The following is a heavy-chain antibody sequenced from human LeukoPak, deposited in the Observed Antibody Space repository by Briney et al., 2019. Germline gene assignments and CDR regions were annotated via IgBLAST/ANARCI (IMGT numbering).Heavy chain of an antibody. V-gene: IGHV1-2*02. CDR1: GYTFTGYY. CDR2: INPNSGGT. D-gene: IGHD3-10*01. CDR3: ARVLDGSGSYGYFDY. Sequence: PSVKVSCKASGYTFTGYYMHWVRQAPGQGLEWMGWINPNSGGTNYAQKFQGRVTMTRDTSISTAYMELSRLRSDDTAVYYCARVLDGSGSYGYFDYWGQGTLVTVSS. J-gene: IGHJ4*02.